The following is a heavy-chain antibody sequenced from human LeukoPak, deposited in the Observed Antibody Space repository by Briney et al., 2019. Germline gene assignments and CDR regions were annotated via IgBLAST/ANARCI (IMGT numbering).Heavy chain of an antibody. CDR2: ISSSSSYI. CDR1: GFTFSSYS. J-gene: IGHJ4*02. D-gene: IGHD1-1*01. CDR3: TTDPRGTTGTSKPKIDY. V-gene: IGHV3-21*01. Sequence: PGGSLRFSCAASGFTFSSYSMNWVRQAPGKGLEWVSSISSSSSYIYYADSVKGRFTISRDNAKNSLYLQMNSLRAEDTAVYYCTTDPRGTTGTSKPKIDYWGQGTLVTVSS.